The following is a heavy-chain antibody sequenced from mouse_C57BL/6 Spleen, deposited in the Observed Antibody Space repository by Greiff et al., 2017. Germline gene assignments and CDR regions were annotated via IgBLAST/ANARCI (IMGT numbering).Heavy chain of an antibody. D-gene: IGHD2-5*01. J-gene: IGHJ1*03. CDR2: IYPGDGDT. CDR3: ASSYSNWYFDV. CDR1: GYAFSSSW. V-gene: IGHV1-82*01. Sequence: VKLQQSGPELVKPGASVKISCKASGYAFSSSWMNWVKQRPGKGLEWIGRIYPGDGDTNYNGKFKGKATLTADKSSSTAYMQLSSLTSEDSAVYFCASSYSNWYFDVWGTGTTVTVSS.